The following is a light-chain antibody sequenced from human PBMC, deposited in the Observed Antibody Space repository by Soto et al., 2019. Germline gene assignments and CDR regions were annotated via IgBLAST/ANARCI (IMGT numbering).Light chain of an antibody. J-gene: IGLJ1*01. V-gene: IGLV2-14*01. Sequence: QSALTQPASVSGSPGQSITISCTGGSSDVGGNKYVSWYQQYPGKAPKLMICDVSNRPSGVSNRFSGSKSGNTASLTISGLQAEDEADYYCSAFTGTTYVFGTGTRSPS. CDR2: DVS. CDR1: SSDVGGNKY. CDR3: SAFTGTTYV.